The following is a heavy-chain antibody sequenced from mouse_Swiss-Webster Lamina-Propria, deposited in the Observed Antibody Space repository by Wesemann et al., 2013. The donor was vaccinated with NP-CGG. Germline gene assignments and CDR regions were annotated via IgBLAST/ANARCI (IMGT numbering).Heavy chain of an antibody. CDR3: ATGTFAMDY. CDR2: ISTYYGDA. V-gene: IGHV1-67*01. D-gene: IGHD4-1*01. J-gene: IGHJ4*01. Sequence: QVQLQQSGPELVRPGVSVKISCKGSGYTFTDYAMHWVKQSHAKSLEWIGVISTYYGDASYNQKFKGKATMTADKSSSTAYMELARLTSEDSAIYYCATGTFAMDYWGQGTSVTVSS. CDR1: GYTFTDYA.